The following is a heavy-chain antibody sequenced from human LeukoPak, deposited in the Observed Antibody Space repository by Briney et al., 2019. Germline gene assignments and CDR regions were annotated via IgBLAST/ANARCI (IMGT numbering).Heavy chain of an antibody. CDR2: INPNNGGT. CDR3: ARVGDGLNDAFDI. J-gene: IGHJ3*02. D-gene: IGHD5-24*01. CDR1: GYTFTGYY. Sequence: GASVKVSCKASGYTFTGYYMNWVRQAPGQGLEWMGRINPNNGGTNYAQKSQGRVTMTRDTSITTAYMELSRLRSDDTAVYYCARVGDGLNDAFDIWGQGTMVTVSS. V-gene: IGHV1-2*06.